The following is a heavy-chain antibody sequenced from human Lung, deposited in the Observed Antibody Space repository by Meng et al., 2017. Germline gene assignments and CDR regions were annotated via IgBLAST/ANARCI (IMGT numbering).Heavy chain of an antibody. Sequence: QVQRVQSGAGVKKPGAAGKVSCKASGYTFPDYWLHWVRRAPGQGLEWMGRINPKSGDTHYAQRFQGRVTMTGDTSISTAYMELSGLGSDDTAMYYCARDEDISAAGKLFGDYWGQGTLVTVSS. CDR1: GYTFPDYW. CDR3: ARDEDISAAGKLFGDY. CDR2: INPKSGDT. V-gene: IGHV1-2*06. J-gene: IGHJ4*02. D-gene: IGHD6-13*01.